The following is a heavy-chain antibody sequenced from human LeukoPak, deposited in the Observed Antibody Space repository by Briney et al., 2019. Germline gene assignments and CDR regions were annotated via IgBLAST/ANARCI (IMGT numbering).Heavy chain of an antibody. CDR3: ASSFGDYFQH. Sequence: SETLSLTWPVAGGSISSYYWSWIRQPPGKGLEWIGYIYYSVSTNYNPSLKTRVTISVDTSKNQFSLKLSSVTAADTAVYYCASSFGDYFQHWGQGTLVTVSS. J-gene: IGHJ1*01. CDR2: IYYSVST. D-gene: IGHD3-10*01. V-gene: IGHV4-59*01. CDR1: GGSISSYY.